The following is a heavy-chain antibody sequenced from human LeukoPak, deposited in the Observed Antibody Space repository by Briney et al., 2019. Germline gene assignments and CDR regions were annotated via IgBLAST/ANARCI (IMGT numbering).Heavy chain of an antibody. CDR3: ARDGEKYSSGWQYYFDY. J-gene: IGHJ4*02. D-gene: IGHD6-19*01. V-gene: IGHV1-18*01. CDR2: ISAYNGNT. CDR1: GYTFTSYG. Sequence: ASVKVSCKASGYTFTSYGISCVRQAPGQGLEWMGWISAYNGNTNYAQKLQGRVTMTTDTSTSTAYMELRSLRSDDTAVYYCARDGEKYSSGWQYYFDYWGQGTLVAVSS.